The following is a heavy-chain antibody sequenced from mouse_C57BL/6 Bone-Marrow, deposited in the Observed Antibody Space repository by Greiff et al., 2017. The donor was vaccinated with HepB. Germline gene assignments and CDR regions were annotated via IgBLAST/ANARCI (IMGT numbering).Heavy chain of an antibody. CDR1: GYTFTNYW. Sequence: QVQLKESGAELVRPGTSVKMSCKASGYTFTNYWIGWAKQRPGHGLEWIGDIYPGGGYTNYNEKFKGKATLTADKSSSTAYMQFSSLTSEDSAIYYCARRTNITTVVAGGYYFDDWGQGTTLTVSS. CDR3: ARRTNITTVVAGGYYFDD. CDR2: IYPGGGYT. J-gene: IGHJ2*01. D-gene: IGHD1-1*01. V-gene: IGHV1-63*01.